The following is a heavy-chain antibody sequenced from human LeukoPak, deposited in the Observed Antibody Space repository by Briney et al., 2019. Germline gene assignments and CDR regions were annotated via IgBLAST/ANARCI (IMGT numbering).Heavy chain of an antibody. J-gene: IGHJ4*02. D-gene: IGHD2-2*01. Sequence: GGSLRLSCAASEFTFSSYSMNWVRQAPGKGLEWVSYITNSGNSKSYADSVKGRFTISRDNTKNSLYLQMNGLRAEDTAVYYCARDDMVVPAWGQGTLVTVSS. CDR2: ITNSGNSK. CDR3: ARDDMVVPA. V-gene: IGHV3-48*01. CDR1: EFTFSSYS.